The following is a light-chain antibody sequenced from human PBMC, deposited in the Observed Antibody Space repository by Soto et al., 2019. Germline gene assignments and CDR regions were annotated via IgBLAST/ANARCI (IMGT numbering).Light chain of an antibody. J-gene: IGKJ4*01. CDR2: DAS. CDR3: QQYDDYPLT. CDR1: QSIKNW. Sequence: DIQMTQSPCTLSASGADRVTIPCRASQSIKNWLAWYQQTPGTAPKFLIYDASTLESGVPSRFSGSGSGTEFTLTISSLQADDFATYFCQQYDDYPLTFGGGTKVDIK. V-gene: IGKV1-5*01.